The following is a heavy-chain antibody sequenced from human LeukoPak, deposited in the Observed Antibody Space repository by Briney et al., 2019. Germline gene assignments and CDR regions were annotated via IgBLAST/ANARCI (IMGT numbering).Heavy chain of an antibody. J-gene: IGHJ4*02. D-gene: IGHD6-13*01. CDR1: GFTFSSYA. Sequence: PGGSLRLSCAASGFTFSSYAMSWVRQAPGKGLEWVSAISGSGGSTYYADSVKGRFTISRDNSKNTPYLQMNSLRAEDTAVYYCAKVGLNSSSWYGGLFDYWGQGTLVTVSS. V-gene: IGHV3-23*01. CDR2: ISGSGGST. CDR3: AKVGLNSSSWYGGLFDY.